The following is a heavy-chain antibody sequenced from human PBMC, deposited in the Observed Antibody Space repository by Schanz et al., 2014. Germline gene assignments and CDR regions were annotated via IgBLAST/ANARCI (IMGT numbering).Heavy chain of an antibody. J-gene: IGHJ4*02. V-gene: IGHV3-11*05. D-gene: IGHD3-22*01. Sequence: VQLLESGGGLVQPGGSLRLSCAVSGFTFSDYYMSWIRQAPGKGLEWVSYISGTTTYTNYADSVKGRFTISRDNAKNSLYLQMNSLRAEDTAVYYCAKDPSHGDYDYYFDYWGQGTLVTVSS. CDR3: AKDPSHGDYDYYFDY. CDR2: ISGTTTYT. CDR1: GFTFSDYY.